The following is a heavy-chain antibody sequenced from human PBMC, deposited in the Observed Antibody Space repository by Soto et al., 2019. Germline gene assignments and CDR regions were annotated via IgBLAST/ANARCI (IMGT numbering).Heavy chain of an antibody. V-gene: IGHV3-30-3*01. CDR1: GFTFSSYA. J-gene: IGHJ4*02. CDR2: ISYDGSNK. D-gene: IGHD4-17*01. CDR3: ARDEKDGDHYYFDY. Sequence: QVQLVESGGGVVQPGRSLRLSCAASGFTFSSYAMHWVRRAQGKGLEWVAVISYDGSNKYYADSVKGRFTISRDNSKNTLYLQMNSLRAEDTAVYYCARDEKDGDHYYFDYWGQGTLVTVSS.